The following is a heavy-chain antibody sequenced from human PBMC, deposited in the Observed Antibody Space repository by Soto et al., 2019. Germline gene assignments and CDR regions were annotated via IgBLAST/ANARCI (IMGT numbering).Heavy chain of an antibody. V-gene: IGHV4-39*01. CDR3: ARRTGVTMVRGVIVPIYGMDV. CDR1: GGSISSSSYY. CDR2: IYYSGST. D-gene: IGHD3-10*01. J-gene: IGHJ6*02. Sequence: SETLSLTCTVSGGSISSSSYYWGWIRQPPGKGLEWIGSIYYSGSTYYNPSLKSRVTISVDTSKNQFSLKLSSVTAADTAVYYCARRTGVTMVRGVIVPIYGMDVWGQGTTVTVSS.